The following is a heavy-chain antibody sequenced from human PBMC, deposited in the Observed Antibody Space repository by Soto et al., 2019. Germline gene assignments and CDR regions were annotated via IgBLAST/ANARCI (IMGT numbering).Heavy chain of an antibody. J-gene: IGHJ6*02. CDR1: GGTFSSYA. V-gene: IGHV1-69*06. CDR2: IIPIFGTA. CDR3: ARVPGLAWTIAVACTRGYDGRDV. Sequence: QVQLVQSGAEVKKPGSSVKVSCKASGGTFSSYAISWVRQAPGQGLEWMGGIIPIFGTANYAQKFQGRVTITADKSTSTAYMELRSLRSEDAAVYYCARVPGLAWTIAVACTRGYDGRDVWGQGTTVTVSS. D-gene: IGHD6-19*01.